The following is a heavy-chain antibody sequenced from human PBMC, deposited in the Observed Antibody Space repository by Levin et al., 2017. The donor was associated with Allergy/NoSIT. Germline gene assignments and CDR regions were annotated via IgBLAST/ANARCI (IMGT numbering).Heavy chain of an antibody. J-gene: IGHJ3*02. CDR2: ISSSSSTI. V-gene: IGHV3-48*01. D-gene: IGHD3-22*01. CDR1: GFTFSSYS. CDR3: ARDRYDSSGYDYAPFAFDS. Sequence: GGSLRLSCAASGFTFSSYSMNWVRQAPGKGLEWVSYISSSSSTIYYADSVKGRFTISRDNAKNSLYLQMNSLRAEDTAVYYCARDRYDSSGYDYAPFAFDSWGQGTMVTVSS.